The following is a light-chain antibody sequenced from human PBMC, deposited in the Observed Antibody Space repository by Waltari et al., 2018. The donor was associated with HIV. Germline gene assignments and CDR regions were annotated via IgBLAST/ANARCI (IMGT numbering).Light chain of an antibody. Sequence: SVSASPGQSVAISCSGSASDIGRYNYVSWYQQHPDKTPRLILFAVNNRPSGLSDPFSGSKSGTTASLTISTVETDDEADYYCASYTGNSTGVFGSGTKLTVL. CDR1: ASDIGRYNY. J-gene: IGLJ1*01. V-gene: IGLV2-14*03. CDR3: ASYTGNSTGV. CDR2: AVN.